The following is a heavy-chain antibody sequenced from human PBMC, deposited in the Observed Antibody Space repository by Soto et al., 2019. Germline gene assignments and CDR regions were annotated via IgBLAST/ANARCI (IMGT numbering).Heavy chain of an antibody. Sequence: ETSVKVSCKASGYTFTIYDIYWVRQATGQGLEWMGWMNPNSGNTGYAQKFQGRVTMTRNTSMSTAYMELSSLRSEDTAVYYCARSVAIFGNHYYYYFYMGVWGKGTTVTVSS. CDR2: MNPNSGNT. D-gene: IGHD3-3*01. J-gene: IGHJ6*03. V-gene: IGHV1-8*01. CDR1: GYTFTIYD. CDR3: ARSVAIFGNHYYYYFYMGV.